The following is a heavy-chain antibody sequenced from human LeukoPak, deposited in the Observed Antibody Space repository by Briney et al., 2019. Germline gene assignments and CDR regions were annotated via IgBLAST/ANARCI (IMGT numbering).Heavy chain of an antibody. V-gene: IGHV1-2*02. CDR3: ARELNYDSSGYYFDY. D-gene: IGHD3-22*01. CDR1: GYTFTVYF. CDR2: INPNSGGT. J-gene: IGHJ4*02. Sequence: ASVRVSCKASGYTFTVYFMHWVRQAPGQGLDWMGWINPNSGGTNYAQKFQGRVTMTRDTSISTAYMELSRLRSDDTAVYYCARELNYDSSGYYFDYWGQGTLVTVSS.